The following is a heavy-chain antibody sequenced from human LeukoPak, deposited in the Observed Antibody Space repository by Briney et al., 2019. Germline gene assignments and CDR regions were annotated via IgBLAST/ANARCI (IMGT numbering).Heavy chain of an antibody. CDR1: GYSISSGYY. Sequence: SETLSLTCAVSGYSISSGYYWGWIRRPPGKGLEWIGIMFYSGSTYYSPSLKSRVTREVDTSKNQFSLKGSSVTAADTAVYYCARNSLSSSWYAVFDYWGQGTLVTVSS. J-gene: IGHJ4*02. V-gene: IGHV4-38-2*01. CDR2: MFYSGST. CDR3: ARNSLSSSWYAVFDY. D-gene: IGHD6-13*01.